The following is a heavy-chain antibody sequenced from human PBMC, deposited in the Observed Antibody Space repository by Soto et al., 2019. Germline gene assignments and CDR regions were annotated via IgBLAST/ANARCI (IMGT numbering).Heavy chain of an antibody. J-gene: IGHJ4*02. CDR3: AKVLTGDLDY. Sequence: QVQLVESGGGVVQPGRSLRLSCAASGFTFSSYGMNWVRQAPGKGLEWVAVISYDENNKYYADSVMGRFTISRDNSKNTLYLQMNSLRAEDTAVYYCAKVLTGDLDYWGQGTLVTVSS. CDR1: GFTFSSYG. D-gene: IGHD7-27*01. V-gene: IGHV3-30*18. CDR2: ISYDENNK.